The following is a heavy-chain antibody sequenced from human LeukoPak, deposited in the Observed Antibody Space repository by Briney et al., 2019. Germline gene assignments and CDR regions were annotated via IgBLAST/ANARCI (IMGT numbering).Heavy chain of an antibody. J-gene: IGHJ4*02. D-gene: IGHD1-1*01. V-gene: IGHV4-59*01. CDR1: GGSISSYY. CDR3: ARERTGTNSEYYFDY. Sequence: SETLSLTCTVSGGSISSYYWSWIRQPPGKGLEWIGYIYYSGSTNYNPSLKSRVTISVDTSKNQFSLKLSSVTAADTAVYYCARERTGTNSEYYFDYWGQGTLVTVSS. CDR2: IYYSGST.